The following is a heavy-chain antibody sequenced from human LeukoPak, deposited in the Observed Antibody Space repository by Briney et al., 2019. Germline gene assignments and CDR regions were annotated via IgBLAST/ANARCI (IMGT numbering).Heavy chain of an antibody. CDR3: PGSARHNWFAP. J-gene: IGHJ5*02. Sequence: PGGSLRLSCAASGFTFSSYWMHWVRQPQGKGLGWVSRVNSDGSGTSYADSVKGRFTISRDNSKNTLYLQMNSLRAEDKAVYYCPGSARHNWFAPWGQGTLVTVSS. CDR2: VNSDGSGT. V-gene: IGHV3-74*01. CDR1: GFTFSSYW. D-gene: IGHD3-10*01.